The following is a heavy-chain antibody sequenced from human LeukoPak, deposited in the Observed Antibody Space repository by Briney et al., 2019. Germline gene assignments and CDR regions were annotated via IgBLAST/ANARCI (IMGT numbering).Heavy chain of an antibody. D-gene: IGHD6-13*01. J-gene: IGHJ3*02. V-gene: IGHV4-59*12. CDR1: GGSISSYH. CDR3: ARGPRIYSSSWYRAFDI. Sequence: SETLSLTCTVSGGSISSYHWSWIRQPPGKGLEWIGYIYYTGSTNYNPSLKTRVTISGDTSKNQFSLKLSSVTAADTAVYYCARGPRIYSSSWYRAFDIWGQGTMVTVSS. CDR2: IYYTGST.